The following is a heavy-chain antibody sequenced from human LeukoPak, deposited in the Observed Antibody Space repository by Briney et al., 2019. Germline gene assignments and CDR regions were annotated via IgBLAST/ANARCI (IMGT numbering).Heavy chain of an antibody. CDR3: ARWGSVAGRDAFDI. Sequence: PGGSLRLSCAASGFTFSSYSMNWVRQAPGKGLEWVSSISSSSSYIYYADSVKGRFTISRDNAKNSLYLQMNSLRAEDTAVYYCARWGSVAGRDAFDIWGQGTMVTVSS. D-gene: IGHD6-19*01. V-gene: IGHV3-21*01. CDR1: GFTFSSYS. J-gene: IGHJ3*02. CDR2: ISSSSSYI.